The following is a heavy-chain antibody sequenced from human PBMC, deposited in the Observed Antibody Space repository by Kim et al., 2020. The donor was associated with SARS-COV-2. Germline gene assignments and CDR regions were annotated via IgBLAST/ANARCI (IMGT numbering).Heavy chain of an antibody. J-gene: IGHJ4*02. Sequence: PALKSRVTISVDTSKNQFSLKLSSVTAADTAVYYCARSWGVAAAGDYFDYWGQGTLVTVSS. V-gene: IGHV4-34*01. D-gene: IGHD6-13*01. CDR3: ARSWGVAAAGDYFDY.